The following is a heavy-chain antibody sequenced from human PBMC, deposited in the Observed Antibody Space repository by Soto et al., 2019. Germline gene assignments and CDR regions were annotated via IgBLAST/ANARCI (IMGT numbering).Heavy chain of an antibody. V-gene: IGHV4-39*01. J-gene: IGHJ4*02. D-gene: IGHD3-10*01. Sequence: SETLSLTCTVSGASISSRNHYWGWIRQPPGKGLEWIGSIYYSGSTFYNPSLKSRVTISVDTSKTQFSLDVTSVTAADTAVYFCARQVQDFSGPGSYYFDSWGQGVLVTVS. CDR1: GASISSRNHY. CDR3: ARQVQDFSGPGSYYFDS. CDR2: IYYSGST.